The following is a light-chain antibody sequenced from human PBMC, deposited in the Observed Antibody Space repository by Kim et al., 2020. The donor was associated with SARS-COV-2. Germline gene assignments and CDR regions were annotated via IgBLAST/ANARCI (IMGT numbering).Light chain of an antibody. J-gene: IGKJ1*01. CDR1: PSVSSNQ. CDR2: GAS. Sequence: SPGERVTLACRASPSVSSNQLAWYQQKPGQAPRLLIYGASSRATVIPDRFTGSGSGTDFTLTISRLEPEDFAVYYCQHYATFRWTFGQGTKVDIK. V-gene: IGKV3-20*01. CDR3: QHYATFRWT.